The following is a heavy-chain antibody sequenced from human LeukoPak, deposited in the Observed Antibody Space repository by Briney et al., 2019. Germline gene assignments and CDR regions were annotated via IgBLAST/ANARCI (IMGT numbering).Heavy chain of an antibody. CDR3: ARVRCSPTGCSPNWFDP. CDR1: GFTFSGYA. J-gene: IGHJ5*02. Sequence: GGSLRLSCAASGFTFSGYAMSWVRQAPGKGLEWVSTIRGGGGDTYYADSVMGRFTIPRDNSKNSLYLQMNSLRAEDAAIYYCARVRCSPTGCSPNWFDPWGQGTLVTVSS. D-gene: IGHD2/OR15-2a*01. CDR2: IRGGGGDT. V-gene: IGHV3-23*01.